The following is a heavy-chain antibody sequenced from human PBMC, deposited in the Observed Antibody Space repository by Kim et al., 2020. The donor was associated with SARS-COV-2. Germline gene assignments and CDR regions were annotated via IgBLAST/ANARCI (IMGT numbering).Heavy chain of an antibody. J-gene: IGHJ4*02. CDR3: ARVDYYDTSAVDY. Sequence: SETLSLTCNVSGGSISTYYWTWIRQSPGKGLEWIGYIYYSGSTNYNPSLKSRVTISVDTSKNQFSLRLSSVTAADTAVYYCARVDYYDTSAVDYWGQGTLVTVSS. CDR1: GGSISTYY. V-gene: IGHV4-59*01. D-gene: IGHD3-22*01. CDR2: IYYSGST.